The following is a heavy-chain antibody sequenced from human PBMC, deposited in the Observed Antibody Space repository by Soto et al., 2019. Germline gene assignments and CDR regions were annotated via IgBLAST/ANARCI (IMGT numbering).Heavy chain of an antibody. Sequence: SVPLSHSCTVSGCTIISYDWRWIRQYPGKGLEWIGYIYESGSTNYNPSLKSRVTMSVDTSKNQFSLKLSSVTAADTAVYYCARSGRSGYYYYYGMDVWGQGTTVTVSS. J-gene: IGHJ6*02. CDR1: GCTIISYD. CDR2: IYESGST. V-gene: IGHV4-59*01. CDR3: ARSGRSGYYYYYGMDV. D-gene: IGHD3-3*01.